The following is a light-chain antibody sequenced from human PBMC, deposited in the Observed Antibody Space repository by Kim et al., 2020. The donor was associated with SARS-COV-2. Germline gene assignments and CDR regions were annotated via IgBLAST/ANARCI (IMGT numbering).Light chain of an antibody. CDR1: TLRSES. Sequence: SSELTQDPAVSVALGQTVRITCQGDTLRSESASWYQQKPGRAPVLVIYGKNNRPSGIPDRISGSSSGNTASLTILGAGAEDEADYYCSSRDSSGYHVLFG. CDR2: GKN. CDR3: SSRDSSGYHVL. V-gene: IGLV3-19*01. J-gene: IGLJ2*01.